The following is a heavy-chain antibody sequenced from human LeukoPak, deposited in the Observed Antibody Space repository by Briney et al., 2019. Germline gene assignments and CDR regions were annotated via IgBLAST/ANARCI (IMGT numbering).Heavy chain of an antibody. D-gene: IGHD2-15*01. J-gene: IGHJ3*02. Sequence: GGSLRLSCAASGFTFSSYGMSWVRQAPGKGLEWVSGISGSGGTTYYADSVKGRFTISRDNSKNTLYVQINSLRAEDTAVYYCAKANMKYCSGGSCFDAFDIWGQGTMVTVSS. CDR1: GFTFSSYG. CDR2: ISGSGGTT. V-gene: IGHV3-23*01. CDR3: AKANMKYCSGGSCFDAFDI.